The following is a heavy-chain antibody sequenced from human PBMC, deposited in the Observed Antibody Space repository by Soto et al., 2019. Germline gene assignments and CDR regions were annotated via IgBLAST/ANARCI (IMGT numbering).Heavy chain of an antibody. J-gene: IGHJ6*03. CDR1: GYSFTNYG. D-gene: IGHD6-19*01. CDR2: ISAYNGNT. CDR3: ARDRGVAPPVAGNTHYYYYMDV. Sequence: QDQLVQSGVEVKKPGASVKVSCTASGYSFTNYGITWVRQAPGQRFEWMGWISAYNGNTNYAQKFQGRVTMTTDASTSTAYLELRSLRSDDTAVYYCARDRGVAPPVAGNTHYYYYMDVWGKGTTVTVSS. V-gene: IGHV1-18*01.